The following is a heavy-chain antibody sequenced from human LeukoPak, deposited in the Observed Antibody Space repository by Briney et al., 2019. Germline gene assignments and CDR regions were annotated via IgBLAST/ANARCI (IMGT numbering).Heavy chain of an antibody. V-gene: IGHV3-30-3*01. CDR3: ARSYSSTPQYYYYYYMDV. CDR2: ISYDGSNK. Sequence: GRSLRLSCAASGFTFSSYAMHWVRQAPGKGLEWVAVISYDGSNKYYADSVKGRFTISRDNSKNTLYLQMNSLRAEDTAVYYCARSYSSTPQYYYYYYMDVWGKGTTVTVSS. CDR1: GFTFSSYA. J-gene: IGHJ6*03. D-gene: IGHD6-13*01.